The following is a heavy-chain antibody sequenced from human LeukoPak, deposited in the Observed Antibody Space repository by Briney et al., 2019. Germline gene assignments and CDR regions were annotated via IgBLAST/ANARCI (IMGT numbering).Heavy chain of an antibody. J-gene: IGHJ5*02. D-gene: IGHD2-2*01. Sequence: SETLSLTCAVYGGSFSGYYWSWIRQPPGKGLEWIGEINHSGSTNYNPSLKSRVTISVDTSKNQFSLKLSSVTAADTAVYYCARKVESVRFDPWGQGTLVTVSS. CDR2: INHSGST. CDR3: ARKVESVRFDP. V-gene: IGHV4-34*01. CDR1: GGSFSGYY.